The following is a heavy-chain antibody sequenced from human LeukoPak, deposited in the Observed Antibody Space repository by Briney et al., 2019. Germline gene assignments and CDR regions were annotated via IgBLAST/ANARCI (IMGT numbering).Heavy chain of an antibody. CDR1: GFTSSSYS. J-gene: IGHJ4*02. V-gene: IGHV3-21*01. D-gene: IGHD3-10*01. CDR3: ARDRRLYYYGSGIKTT. CDR2: XSSSSSYI. Sequence: GGSLRLSCAASGFTSSSYSMNWVRQAPGKGLEWVSSXSSSSSYIYYADSVKGRFTISRDNAKNSLYLQMNSLRAEDTAVYYCARDRRLYYYGSGIKTTWGQGTLVTVSS.